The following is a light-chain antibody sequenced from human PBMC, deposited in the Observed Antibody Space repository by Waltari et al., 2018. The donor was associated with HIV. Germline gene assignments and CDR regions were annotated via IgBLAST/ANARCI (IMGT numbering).Light chain of an antibody. J-gene: IGKJ1*01. V-gene: IGKV4-1*01. CDR2: WAS. CDR1: QSISSLSDDKGY. Sequence: IVMTQSPDSLAVSLGERATINCKSSQSISSLSDDKGYLAWFQQKSGQPPKLLIYWASIRESGVPDRFTGSGSGADFTLTISSLQAEDVAVYYCQQYFSSPWTFGQGTKVEIK. CDR3: QQYFSSPWT.